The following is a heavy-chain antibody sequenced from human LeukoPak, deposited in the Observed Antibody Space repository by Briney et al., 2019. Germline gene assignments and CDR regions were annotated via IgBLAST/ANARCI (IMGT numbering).Heavy chain of an antibody. CDR1: GFTFSSYC. D-gene: IGHD2-15*01. CDR3: ARDRRSGGGMDV. V-gene: IGHV3-33*08. CDR2: IWYDGSNK. J-gene: IGHJ6*02. Sequence: GGSLRLSCAASGFTFSSYCMHWVRQAPGKGLEWVAVIWYDGSNKYYADSVKGRFTISRDNSKNTLYLQMNSLRAEDTAVYHCARDRRSGGGMDVWGQGTTVTVSS.